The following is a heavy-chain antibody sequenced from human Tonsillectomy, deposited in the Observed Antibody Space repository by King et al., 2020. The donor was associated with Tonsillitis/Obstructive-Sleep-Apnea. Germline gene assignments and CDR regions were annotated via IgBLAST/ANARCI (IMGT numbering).Heavy chain of an antibody. CDR3: ARVGGIRPYYYYMDV. V-gene: IGHV3-74*01. CDR2: IKGDRRST. D-gene: IGHD6-13*01. J-gene: IGHJ6*03. Sequence: VQLVESGGGLVQPGGSLRLSCAVSGFTFSSYWMHWVRQDPGKGLVWVSRIKGDRRSTSYADSVKGRFTISRDNAKNTLYLQMNSLRAEDTAVYYCARVGGIRPYYYYMDVWGKGTTVTVSS. CDR1: GFTFSSYW.